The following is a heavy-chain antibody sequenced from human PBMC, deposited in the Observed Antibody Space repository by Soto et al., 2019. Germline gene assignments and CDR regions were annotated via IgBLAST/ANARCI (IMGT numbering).Heavy chain of an antibody. D-gene: IGHD3-10*01. J-gene: IGHJ5*02. CDR2: INPSGGST. CDR1: GYTFTSYH. V-gene: IGHV1-46*01. Sequence: ASVKVSCKASGYTFTSYHMHWVRQAPGQGPEWMGIINPSGGSTTYAQKFQGRVTVTRDTSTSTAYMELSSLRSEDTAVYYCARDRYGSGSYYFYWFDPWGQGTLVTVSS. CDR3: ARDRYGSGSYYFYWFDP.